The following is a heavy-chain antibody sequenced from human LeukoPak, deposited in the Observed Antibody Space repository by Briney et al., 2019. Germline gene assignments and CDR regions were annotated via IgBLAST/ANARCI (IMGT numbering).Heavy chain of an antibody. Sequence: SETLSLTCTVSGGSISRGGYYWSWIRQHPGKGLEWIGYIFHSGSTYYNPSLKSRVTISLDRSKDQFSLKLSSVTAADTAVYYCARGDSDILTGKRGFDYWGQGTLVTVSS. CDR1: GGSISRGGYY. V-gene: IGHV4-30-2*01. CDR2: IFHSGST. J-gene: IGHJ4*02. CDR3: ARGDSDILTGKRGFDY. D-gene: IGHD3-9*01.